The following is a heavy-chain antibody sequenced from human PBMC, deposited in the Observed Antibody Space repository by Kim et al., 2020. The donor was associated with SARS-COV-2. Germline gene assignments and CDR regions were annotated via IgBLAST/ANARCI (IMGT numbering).Heavy chain of an antibody. V-gene: IGHV3-30*04. CDR2: ISYDGSNK. CDR3: ARGSWYSY. Sequence: GGSLRLSCAASGFTFSSYAMHWVRQAPGKGLEWVAVISYDGSNKYYADTVKGRFTISRDNSKNTLYLQMNSLRAEETAVYYCARGSWYSYWGQGTLVTVSS. CDR1: GFTFSSYA. D-gene: IGHD6-13*01. J-gene: IGHJ4*01.